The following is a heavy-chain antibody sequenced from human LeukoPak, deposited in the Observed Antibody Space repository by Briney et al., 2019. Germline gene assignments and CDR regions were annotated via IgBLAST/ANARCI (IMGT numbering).Heavy chain of an antibody. CDR2: ISVFNGNT. CDR3: ARVWNYYDTSGYYLGSSLDY. Sequence: ASVKVSCKASGYTFTSYGISWVRQAPGQGLEWMGWISVFNGNTNCAQKLQGRVTMTTDTSTSTAYLELRSLRSDDTAVYYCARVWNYYDTSGYYLGSSLDYWGQGTLVTVSS. D-gene: IGHD3-22*01. J-gene: IGHJ4*02. V-gene: IGHV1-18*01. CDR1: GYTFTSYG.